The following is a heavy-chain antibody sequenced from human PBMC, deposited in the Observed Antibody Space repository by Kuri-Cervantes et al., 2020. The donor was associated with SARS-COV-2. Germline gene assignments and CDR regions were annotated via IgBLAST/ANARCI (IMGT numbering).Heavy chain of an antibody. CDR1: GFTFSSYV. CDR2: IKPDGSET. V-gene: IGHV3-7*01. J-gene: IGHJ5*02. Sequence: GGSLRLSCAASGFTFSSYVMSWVRQAPGKGLQWVGNIKPDGSETYYVESLKGRFTVSRDNAKNLLFLQMNSLRAEDTAVYYCARDGDFWSGYYKNWFDPWGQGTLVTVSS. CDR3: ARDGDFWSGYYKNWFDP. D-gene: IGHD3-3*01.